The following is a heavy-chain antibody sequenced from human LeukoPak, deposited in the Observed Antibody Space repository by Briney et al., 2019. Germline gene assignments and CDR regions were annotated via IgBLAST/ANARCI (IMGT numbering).Heavy chain of an antibody. CDR3: ARHPFRRGTDAFDI. Sequence: PSETLSLTCIVSGDSINNYYWSWIRQSPGEGLEWIANIHHSGTTNYNPSLGSRVTISVDTSKNQFSLKLSSVTAADTAVYYCARHPFRRGTDAFDIWGQGTMVTVSS. D-gene: IGHD3-16*01. J-gene: IGHJ3*02. CDR1: GDSINNYY. V-gene: IGHV4-59*08. CDR2: IHHSGTT.